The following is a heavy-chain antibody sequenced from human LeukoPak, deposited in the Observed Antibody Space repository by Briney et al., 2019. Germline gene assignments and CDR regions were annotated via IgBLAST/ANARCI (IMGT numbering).Heavy chain of an antibody. J-gene: IGHJ4*02. D-gene: IGHD1-26*01. CDR3: ATDLRWELQFDY. CDR2: IKSEADGGAA. Sequence: GGSLRLSCAVSGFTFSYAWMIWVRQAPGKGLEWVGRIKSEADGGAAEYAAPMKGRFTISRDDSKNTLYLQMNSLKTDDTAVYYCATDLRWELQFDYWGQGTLVTVSS. CDR1: GFTFSYAW. V-gene: IGHV3-15*01.